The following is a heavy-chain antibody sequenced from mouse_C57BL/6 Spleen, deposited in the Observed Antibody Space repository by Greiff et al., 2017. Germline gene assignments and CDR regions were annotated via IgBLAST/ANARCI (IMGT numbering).Heavy chain of an antibody. Sequence: DVQLVESGGGLVKPGGSLKLSCAASGFTFSDYGMHWVRQAPEKGLEWVAYISSGSSTIYYADTVKGRFTISRDNAKNTLFLQMTSLRSEDTAMYYCARSDPLAMDYWGQGTSVTVSS. J-gene: IGHJ4*01. V-gene: IGHV5-17*01. CDR1: GFTFSDYG. CDR3: ARSDPLAMDY. CDR2: ISSGSSTI.